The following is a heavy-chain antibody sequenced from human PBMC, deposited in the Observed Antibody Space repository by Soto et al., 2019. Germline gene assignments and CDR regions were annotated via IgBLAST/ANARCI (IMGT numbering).Heavy chain of an antibody. V-gene: IGHV1-69*01. D-gene: IGHD2-21*01. J-gene: IGHJ4*02. Sequence: QVQLVQSGDEVKKPGSSVKVSCKTSGGTFSSYAISWVRQAPGQGLEWMGEIIPILGTANYAQKFQGRVTITADESTGTAYMELSSLRSDDTAVYYCARPNAPYCGGASCQMEMGYWGQGTLVTVSS. CDR1: GGTFSSYA. CDR2: IIPILGTA. CDR3: ARPNAPYCGGASCQMEMGY.